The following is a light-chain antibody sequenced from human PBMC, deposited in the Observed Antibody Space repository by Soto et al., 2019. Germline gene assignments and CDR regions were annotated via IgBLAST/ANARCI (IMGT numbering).Light chain of an antibody. CDR3: QQYKDWPPYT. Sequence: EIVMTQSPATLSVSPGERATLSCRASQSVSSDLAWYQLQPGQAPRLLIYGASTRATGIPARFSGSGSGTEFTLTITSLRSEDFAVYYCQQYKDWPPYTFGQGTKLEIK. CDR1: QSVSSD. V-gene: IGKV3-15*01. J-gene: IGKJ2*01. CDR2: GAS.